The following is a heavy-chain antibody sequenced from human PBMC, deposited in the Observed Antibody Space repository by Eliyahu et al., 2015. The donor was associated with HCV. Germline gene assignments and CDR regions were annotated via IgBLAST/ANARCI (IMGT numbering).Heavy chain of an antibody. CDR3: ARHPQRSNWFDA. V-gene: IGHV4-39*01. CDR2: VHYSGVT. J-gene: IGHJ5*02. D-gene: IGHD5-24*01. CDR1: GGSISSSIHY. Sequence: QLQLQESGPGLVKPSETLSLTCTVSGGSISSSIHYWDWIRQPPGKGLEWIGNVHYSGVTQYNPSLNGRVTMSVDTSKNEFSLKVISVTATDTAVYYCARHPQRSNWFDAWGQGILVTVSS.